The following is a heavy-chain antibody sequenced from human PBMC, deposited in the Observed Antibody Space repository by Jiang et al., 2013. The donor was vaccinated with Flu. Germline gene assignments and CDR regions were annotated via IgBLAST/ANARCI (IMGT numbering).Heavy chain of an antibody. CDR3: ARAPRTSVGATLSSYYYYGMDV. CDR1: GYTFTSYY. V-gene: IGHV1-46*01. CDR2: INPSGGST. Sequence: GAEVKKPGASVKVSCKASGYTFTSYYMHWVRQAPGQGLEWMGIINPSGGSTSYAQKFQGRVTMTRDTSTSTVYMELSSLRSEDTAVYYCARAPRTSVGATLSSYYYYGMDVWGQGTTVTVSS. D-gene: IGHD1-26*01. J-gene: IGHJ6*02.